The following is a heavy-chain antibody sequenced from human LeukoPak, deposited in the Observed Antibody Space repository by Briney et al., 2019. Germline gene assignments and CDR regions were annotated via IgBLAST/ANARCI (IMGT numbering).Heavy chain of an antibody. D-gene: IGHD3-16*02. CDR1: GFTFSSYG. CDR3: ARVSEYYDYVWGTYRKDAFDI. J-gene: IGHJ3*02. CDR2: IWYDGSNK. Sequence: GGSLRLSCAASGFTFSSYGMHWVRQAPGKGLEWVAVIWYDGSNKYYADSVKGRFTISRDNAKNSLYLQMNTLRAEDTAVYYCARVSEYYDYVWGTYRKDAFDIWGLGTMVTVSS. V-gene: IGHV3-33*01.